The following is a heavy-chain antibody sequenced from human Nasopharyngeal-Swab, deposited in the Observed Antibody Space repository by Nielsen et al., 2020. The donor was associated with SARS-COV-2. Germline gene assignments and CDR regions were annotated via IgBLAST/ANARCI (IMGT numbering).Heavy chain of an antibody. CDR3: ARPDSSWYGPFDP. V-gene: IGHV4-39*01. D-gene: IGHD6-13*01. J-gene: IGHJ5*02. CDR2: IYYSGST. CDR1: GGSISSSSYY. Sequence: SETLSLTCTVSGGSISSSSYYWGWIRQPPGKGLEWIGSIYYSGSTYYNPSLKSRVTISVDTSKNQFSLKLGSVTAADTAVYYCARPDSSWYGPFDPWGQGTLVTVSS.